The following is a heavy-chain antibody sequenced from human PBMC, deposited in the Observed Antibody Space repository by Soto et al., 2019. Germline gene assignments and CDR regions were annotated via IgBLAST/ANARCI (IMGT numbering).Heavy chain of an antibody. CDR3: ARKREGSGRSYSWFDP. CDR2: IFWDDAE. V-gene: IGHV2-5*02. CDR1: GFSLNTSGEG. D-gene: IGHD2-15*01. Sequence: QITLKESGPKVVKPTQILTLTCTFSGFSLNTSGEGVGWIRQPPGKALEWLAVIFWDDAERYSPSLQSRLTVMNEPSKNQVVLTMSSVDPVDTATYYCARKREGSGRSYSWFDPWGQGALVTVSS. J-gene: IGHJ5*02.